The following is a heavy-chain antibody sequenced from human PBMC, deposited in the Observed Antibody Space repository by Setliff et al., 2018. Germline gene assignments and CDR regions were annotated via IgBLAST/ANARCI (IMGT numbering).Heavy chain of an antibody. CDR3: ARMSGFQYMDV. CDR1: GGPLSGFS. V-gene: IGHV4-34*01. Sequence: SETLSLTCTVYGGPLSGFSWNWIRQSPGGGLEWIGEITDTGRTKYIPSLQSRVTISLDTSKNQCTLSLSSVTAADTAVYYCARMSGFQYMDVWGKRTTVTVSS. J-gene: IGHJ6*03. CDR2: ITDTGRT. D-gene: IGHD3-3*01.